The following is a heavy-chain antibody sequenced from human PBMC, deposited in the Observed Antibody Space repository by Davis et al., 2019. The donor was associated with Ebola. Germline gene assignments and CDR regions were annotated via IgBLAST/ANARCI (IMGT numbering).Heavy chain of an antibody. CDR2: FDPEDGQT. D-gene: IGHD6-19*01. J-gene: IGHJ4*02. Sequence: ASVKVSCKASGYTFTGYYMHWVRQAPGRGFEWMGGFDPEDGQTRYAQTFQGRVTMTEDPSTGTAYMELGSLRSDDAAVYFCAMGLVFWGQGTLVTVSS. V-gene: IGHV1-24*01. CDR1: GYTFTGYY. CDR3: AMGLVF.